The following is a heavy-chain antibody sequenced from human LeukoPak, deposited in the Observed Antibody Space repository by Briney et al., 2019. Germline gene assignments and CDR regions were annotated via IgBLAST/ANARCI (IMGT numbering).Heavy chain of an antibody. D-gene: IGHD1-26*01. CDR3: ARGLPSYSGSRGWFDP. CDR1: GYTFTGYY. CDR2: INPNSGGT. J-gene: IGHJ5*02. V-gene: IGHV1-2*02. Sequence: ASVKVSCKASGYTFTGYYMHWVRHAPGQGLEWMGWINPNSGGTNYAQKFQGRVTMTRDTSISTAYMELSRLRSDDTAVYYCARGLPSYSGSRGWFDPWGQGTLVTVSS.